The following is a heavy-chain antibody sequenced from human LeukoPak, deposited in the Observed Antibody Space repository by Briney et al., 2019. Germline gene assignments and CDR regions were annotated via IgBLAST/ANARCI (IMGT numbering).Heavy chain of an antibody. CDR3: ARDRYGGNSDFDY. CDR2: IIPIFGTA. D-gene: IGHD4-23*01. J-gene: IGHJ4*02. V-gene: IGHV1-69*06. Sequence: ASVKVSCKASGGTFSSYAISWVRQAPGQGLEWMGGIIPIFGTANYAQTFQGRVTITADKSTSTAYMELSSLRSEDTAVYYCARDRYGGNSDFDYWGQGTLVTVSS. CDR1: GGTFSSYA.